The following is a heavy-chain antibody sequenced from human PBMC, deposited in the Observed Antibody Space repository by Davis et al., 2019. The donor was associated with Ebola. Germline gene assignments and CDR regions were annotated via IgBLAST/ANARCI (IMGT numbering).Heavy chain of an antibody. Sequence: MPSETLSLTCTVSGGSISSSSYYWGWIRQPPGKGLEWIGSIYYSGSTYYNPSLKSRVTISVDTPKNQFSLKLSSVTAADTAVYYCARSPAPLTVIAPLKRAYYAMDVWGQGTTVTVSS. CDR1: GGSISSSSYY. V-gene: IGHV4-39*01. CDR2: IYYSGST. D-gene: IGHD6-6*01. CDR3: ARSPAPLTVIAPLKRAYYAMDV. J-gene: IGHJ6*02.